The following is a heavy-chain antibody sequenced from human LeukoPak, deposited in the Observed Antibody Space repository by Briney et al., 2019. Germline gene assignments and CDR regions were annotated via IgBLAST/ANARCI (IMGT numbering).Heavy chain of an antibody. CDR2: IYYSGST. CDR3: ARHPYYDSNGPFDY. J-gene: IGHJ4*02. CDR1: GGSISSSSYY. Sequence: PSQTLSLTCAVSGGSISSSSYYWGWIRQPPGKGLEWIGSIYYSGSTYYNPSLKSRVTISVDTSKNQFSLKLSSVTAADTAVYYCARHPYYDSNGPFDYWGQGTLVTVSS. V-gene: IGHV4-39*01. D-gene: IGHD3-22*01.